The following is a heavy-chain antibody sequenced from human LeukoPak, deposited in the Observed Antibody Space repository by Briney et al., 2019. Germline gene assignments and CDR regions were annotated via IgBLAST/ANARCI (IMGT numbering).Heavy chain of an antibody. CDR2: ISYSGST. CDR1: GGSISSYF. Sequence: SETLSLTCTVSGGSISSYFWSWIRQPPEKGLEWIGYISYSGSTNYNPSLKSRVTFSVDTSKNQLSLKLKSLSAADTAVYYCARDRDYYYYIDVWGKGTTVTVSS. V-gene: IGHV4-59*01. J-gene: IGHJ6*03. CDR3: ARDRDYYYYIDV. D-gene: IGHD3-10*01.